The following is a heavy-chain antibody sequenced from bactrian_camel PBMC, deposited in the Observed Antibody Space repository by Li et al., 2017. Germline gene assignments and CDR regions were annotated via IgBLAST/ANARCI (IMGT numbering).Heavy chain of an antibody. CDR3: AKIYTAGYGCLPGLLSSDFLG. Sequence: QLVESGGGSVQAGGSLRLSCAASGFTFRAYDMTWVRQAPGKWREGVAGLDGVGNPRYADSVKGRFAISKDNSKNTLYLQMDDLKPEDTAIYYCAKIYTAGYGCLPGLLSSDFLGWGQETQVTVS. V-gene: IGHV3S10*01. CDR1: GFTFRAYD. D-gene: IGHD3*01. J-gene: IGHJ4*01. CDR2: LDGVGNP.